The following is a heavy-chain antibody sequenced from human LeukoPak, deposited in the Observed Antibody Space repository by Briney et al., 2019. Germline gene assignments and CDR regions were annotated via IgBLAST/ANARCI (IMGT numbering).Heavy chain of an antibody. Sequence: SETLSLTCAVYGGSFSDYYWNWIRQPPGKGLEWIGEINLGGSTNYDPSLKSRVSLSMDTSKHQFSLKLSSVTAADTAVYYCARGRKWTHLWLDYYFDYWGQGTLVTVSS. CDR2: INLGGST. J-gene: IGHJ4*02. CDR3: ARGRKWTHLWLDYYFDY. V-gene: IGHV4-34*01. D-gene: IGHD5-18*01. CDR1: GGSFSDYY.